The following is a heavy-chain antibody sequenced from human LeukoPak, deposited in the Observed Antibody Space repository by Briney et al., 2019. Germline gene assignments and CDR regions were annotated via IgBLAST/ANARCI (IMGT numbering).Heavy chain of an antibody. CDR2: MNPNSGNT. J-gene: IGHJ4*02. V-gene: IGHV1-8*01. D-gene: IGHD2-2*01. CDR1: GYTSTSYD. Sequence: ASVKVSCKASGYTSTSYDINWVRQATGQGLEWMGWMNPNSGNTGYAQKFQGRVTMTRNTSISTAYMELSSLRSEDPAVYYCARGGAHIVVVPAARSGHFDYWGQGTLVTVSS. CDR3: ARGGAHIVVVPAARSGHFDY.